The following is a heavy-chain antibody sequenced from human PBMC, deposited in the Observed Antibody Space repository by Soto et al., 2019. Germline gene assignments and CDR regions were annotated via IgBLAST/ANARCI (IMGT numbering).Heavy chain of an antibody. V-gene: IGHV4-4*02. D-gene: IGHD2-8*02. CDR3: ARDAGASRYYGMDV. CDR2: IYQSGAT. CDR1: GNSISSENW. J-gene: IGHJ6*02. Sequence: SETLSLTCTVSGNSISSENWWSWVRQAPGKGLEWIGEIYQSGATHYTPSLKSRVTISLDKSKNRFSLKLHSVTAADTAVYYCARDAGASRYYGMDVWGQGTTVTVSS.